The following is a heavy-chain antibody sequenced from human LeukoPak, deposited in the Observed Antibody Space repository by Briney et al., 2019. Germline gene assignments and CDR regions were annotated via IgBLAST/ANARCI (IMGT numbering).Heavy chain of an antibody. J-gene: IGHJ4*02. CDR2: INHSGST. Sequence: SETLSLTCAVYGGSFSGYHWSWIRQPPGKGLEWIGEINHSGSTNYNPSLKSRVTISVDTSKNQFSLKLSSVTAADTAVYYCARGCVGGSYFDYWGQGTLVTVSS. V-gene: IGHV4-34*01. CDR3: ARGCVGGSYFDY. D-gene: IGHD1-26*01. CDR1: GGSFSGYH.